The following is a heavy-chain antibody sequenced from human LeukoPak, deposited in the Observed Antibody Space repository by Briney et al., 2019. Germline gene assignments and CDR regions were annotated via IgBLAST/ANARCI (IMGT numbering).Heavy chain of an antibody. CDR3: AKGTEPSDYGAHFDY. Sequence: GGSLRLSCAASGFTFSNYAMSWVHQAPGKGLEWVSAISASGGSTYYADSVKGRFTMSRDNSKNTLYLQMNSLRAEDTAVYYCAKGTEPSDYGAHFDYWGQGTLVTVSS. CDR2: ISASGGST. V-gene: IGHV3-23*01. CDR1: GFTFSNYA. J-gene: IGHJ4*02. D-gene: IGHD4-17*01.